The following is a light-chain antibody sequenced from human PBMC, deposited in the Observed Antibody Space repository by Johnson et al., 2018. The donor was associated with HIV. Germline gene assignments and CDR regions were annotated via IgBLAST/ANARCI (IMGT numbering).Light chain of an antibody. Sequence: QSVLTQPPSVSAAPGQKVTISCSGSSSNIGNSYVSWYQQLPGTAPKLLIYDNNKRPSGIPDRFSGSKSGTSATLGITGLQTGDEAGYYCGTWDSSLNTFVFGTGTRVTVL. V-gene: IGLV1-51*01. CDR2: DNN. CDR3: GTWDSSLNTFV. CDR1: SSNIGNSY. J-gene: IGLJ1*01.